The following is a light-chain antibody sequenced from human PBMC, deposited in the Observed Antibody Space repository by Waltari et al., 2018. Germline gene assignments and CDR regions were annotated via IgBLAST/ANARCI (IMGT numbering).Light chain of an antibody. CDR1: SSNIGSNT. CDR2: GNN. Sequence: QSVLTQSPSTSGTPGQKVTISCSGSSSNIGSNTVNWYQPLPGTAPKLLIYGNNQRPSGVPDQVSGSKPGTSASLAIGGLQSEDEADYYCAAWDDSLIGPVFGGGTKLIVL. J-gene: IGLJ3*02. V-gene: IGLV1-44*01. CDR3: AAWDDSLIGPV.